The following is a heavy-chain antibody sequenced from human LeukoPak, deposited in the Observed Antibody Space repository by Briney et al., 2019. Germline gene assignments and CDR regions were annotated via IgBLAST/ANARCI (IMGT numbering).Heavy chain of an antibody. CDR2: INHSGST. J-gene: IGHJ6*02. CDR1: GGSFSGYY. Sequence: PSENLSLTCAVYGGSFSGYYWSWIRQPPGKGLEWIGEINHSGSTNYNPSLKSRVTISVDTSKNQFSLKLSSVTAADTAVYYCARGRGGPYGMDVWGQGTTVTVSS. V-gene: IGHV4-34*01. D-gene: IGHD2-15*01. CDR3: ARGRGGPYGMDV.